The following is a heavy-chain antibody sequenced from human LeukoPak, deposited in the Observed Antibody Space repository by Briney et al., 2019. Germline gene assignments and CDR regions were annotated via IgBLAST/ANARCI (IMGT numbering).Heavy chain of an antibody. V-gene: IGHV1-2*02. Sequence: ASVKVSCKASGYSFTGYYIHWVRQAPGQGLAWMVWINPYSGDTTYAQKFQGRLTLTRDTSISTAYMEVSRLKSDDTAVYYCARALRRSVGAPLLYWGQGTLVTASS. CDR3: ARALRRSVGAPLLY. CDR1: GYSFTGYY. CDR2: INPYSGDT. D-gene: IGHD1-26*01. J-gene: IGHJ4*02.